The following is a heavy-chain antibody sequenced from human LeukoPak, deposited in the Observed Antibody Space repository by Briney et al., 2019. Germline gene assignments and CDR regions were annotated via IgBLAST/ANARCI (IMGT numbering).Heavy chain of an antibody. J-gene: IGHJ4*02. V-gene: IGHV4-39*07. D-gene: IGHD3-10*01. CDR2: INYGGTT. CDR1: GDSISSSDYY. CDR3: ARGRGLWFGEHLPPDY. Sequence: PSETLSLTCTVSGDSISSSDYYWSWIRQPPGKELEWIASINYGGTTYYNPSLKSRVTISVDTSKNQFSLKLSSVTAADTAVYYCARGRGLWFGEHLPPDYWGQGTLVTVSS.